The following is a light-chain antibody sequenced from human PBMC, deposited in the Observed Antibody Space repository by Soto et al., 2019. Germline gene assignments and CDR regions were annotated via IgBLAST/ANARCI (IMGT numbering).Light chain of an antibody. Sequence: DIQMTQSPSSLSASVGDRVTITCQASQDIGNSLNWYQQKPGKAPELLIYDASYLETGDPSRFSGSGSGTDFTFTISSLQAEDIGTYYCQPYGNLPLTFDQGTRLEI. CDR3: QPYGNLPLT. J-gene: IGKJ5*01. V-gene: IGKV1-33*01. CDR1: QDIGNS. CDR2: DAS.